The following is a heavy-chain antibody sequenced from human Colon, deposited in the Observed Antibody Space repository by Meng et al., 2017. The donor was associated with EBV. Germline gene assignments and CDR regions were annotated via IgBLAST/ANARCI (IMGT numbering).Heavy chain of an antibody. J-gene: IGHJ4*02. CDR2: LYYSGST. D-gene: IGHD6-19*01. CDR3: ARRGSRSGWYAYDY. Sequence: QGSGPGRGKASETLSLPGTVSGGSISSDTYHGGWSRQPPGKGLEWIGSLYYSGSTYSNPCLKSRVTISVDTSKNHFSLKLSSVTAADTAVYYCARRGSRSGWYAYDYWGQGTLVTVSS. V-gene: IGHV4-39*02. CDR1: GGSISSDTYH.